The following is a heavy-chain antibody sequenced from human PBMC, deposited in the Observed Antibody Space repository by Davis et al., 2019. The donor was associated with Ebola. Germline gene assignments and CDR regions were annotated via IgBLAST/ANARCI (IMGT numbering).Heavy chain of an antibody. CDR1: GFTVSSNY. CDR3: AKVGGRQWLGGGPFDY. D-gene: IGHD6-19*01. J-gene: IGHJ4*02. V-gene: IGHV3-66*01. Sequence: GESLKISCAASGFTVSSNYMSWVRQAPGKGLEWVSVIYSGGSTYYADSVKGRFTISRDNSKNTLYLQMNSLRAEDTAVYYCAKVGGRQWLGGGPFDYWGQGTLVTVSS. CDR2: IYSGGST.